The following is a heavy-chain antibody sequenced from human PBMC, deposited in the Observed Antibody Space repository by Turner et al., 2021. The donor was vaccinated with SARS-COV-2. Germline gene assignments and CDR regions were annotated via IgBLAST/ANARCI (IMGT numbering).Heavy chain of an antibody. Sequence: EVQLLESGGDLIQPGGSLRLSCEASGFTFSNYAMGWVRQAPGKGLNWVSSISESGFSTYYADSVKGRFTISRDNSKNTLFLQMNSLRAEDTAVYYCATKSGGFDYWGQGTLVTVSS. CDR3: ATKSGGFDY. D-gene: IGHD6-25*01. V-gene: IGHV3-23*01. J-gene: IGHJ4*02. CDR1: GFTFSNYA. CDR2: ISESGFST.